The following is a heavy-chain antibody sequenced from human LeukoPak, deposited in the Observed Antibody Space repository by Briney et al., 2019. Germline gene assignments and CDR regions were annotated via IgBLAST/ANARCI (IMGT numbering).Heavy chain of an antibody. V-gene: IGHV3-7*01. CDR2: IKQDGSEK. CDR1: GFTFSNYW. J-gene: IGHJ3*02. Sequence: GGSLRLSCAASGFTFSNYWMSWVRQAPGKGLEWVANIKQDGSEKYHVDSVKGRFTISRDNAKNSLYLQMNSLRAEDTAVYYCARDNYYDSSGYYMARDAFDIWGQGTMVTVSS. CDR3: ARDNYYDSSGYYMARDAFDI. D-gene: IGHD3-22*01.